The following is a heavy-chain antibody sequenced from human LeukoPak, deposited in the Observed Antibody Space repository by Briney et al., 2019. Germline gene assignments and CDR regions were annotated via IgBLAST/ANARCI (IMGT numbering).Heavy chain of an antibody. J-gene: IGHJ4*02. CDR2: IYHSGST. CDR1: GGSISSGGYS. Sequence: SQTLSLTCAVSGGSISSGGYSWSWIRHPPGKGLEWIGYIYHSGSTYYNPSLKSRVTISVDRSKNQFSLKLSSVTAADTAVYYCARGSTMVRGVLDYWGQGTLVTVSS. V-gene: IGHV4-30-2*01. CDR3: ARGSTMVRGVLDY. D-gene: IGHD3-10*01.